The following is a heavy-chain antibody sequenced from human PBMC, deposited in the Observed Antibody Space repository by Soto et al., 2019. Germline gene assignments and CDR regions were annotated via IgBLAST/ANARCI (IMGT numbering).Heavy chain of an antibody. D-gene: IGHD3-3*01. V-gene: IGHV3-23*01. Sequence: GGSLRLSCAASGFTFSSYAMSWVRQAPGKGLEWVSAISGSGGSTYYADSVKGRFTISRDNSKNTLYLQMNSLRAEDTAVYYCVKLILEWLPRSPYYYYMDVWGKGTTVTVSS. CDR2: ISGSGGST. CDR3: VKLILEWLPRSPYYYYMDV. CDR1: GFTFSSYA. J-gene: IGHJ6*03.